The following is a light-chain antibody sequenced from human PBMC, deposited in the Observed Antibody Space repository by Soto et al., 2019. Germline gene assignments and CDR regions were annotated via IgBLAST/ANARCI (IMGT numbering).Light chain of an antibody. CDR3: ASWDASLSLLYV. V-gene: IGLV1-44*01. CDR1: SSNIGGNT. CDR2: NDS. Sequence: QSALTQPPSAPGTPGQRVTISCSGSSSNIGGNTVNWYQQLPGTAPRLLIYNDSQRPSGVPDRFSASKSGTSASLAISGLQSEDEADYYCASWDASLSLLYVFGTGTKVTVL. J-gene: IGLJ1*01.